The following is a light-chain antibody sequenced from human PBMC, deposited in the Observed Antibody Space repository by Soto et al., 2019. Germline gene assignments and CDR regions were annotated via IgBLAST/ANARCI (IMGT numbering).Light chain of an antibody. Sequence: QSALTQPASVSVSPGQSITISCTGDRTDVGKYNLVSWYQQHPGTAPKLILFEVNKRPSVVSHRFSGSKSGNTASLTISGLQAEDESDYYCCSYAGTRTWVFGGGTKVTVL. CDR2: EVN. CDR3: CSYAGTRTWV. CDR1: RTDVGKYNL. V-gene: IGLV2-23*02. J-gene: IGLJ3*02.